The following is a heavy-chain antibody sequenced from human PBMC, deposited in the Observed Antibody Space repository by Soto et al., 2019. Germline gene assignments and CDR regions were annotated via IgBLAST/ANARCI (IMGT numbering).Heavy chain of an antibody. J-gene: IGHJ3*02. CDR2: IYYSGST. V-gene: IGHV4-39*01. D-gene: IGHD2-8*01. Sequence: SETLSLTCTVSGGSISSSSYYWGWIRQPPGKGLEWIGGIYYSGSTYYNPSLKSRVTISVDTSKNQFSLKLSSVTAADTAVYYCAIPSPHYGVRDAFDIWGQGTMVTVSS. CDR1: GGSISSSSYY. CDR3: AIPSPHYGVRDAFDI.